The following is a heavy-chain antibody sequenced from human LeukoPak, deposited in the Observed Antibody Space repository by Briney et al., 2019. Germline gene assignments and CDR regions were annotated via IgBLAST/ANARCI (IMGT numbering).Heavy chain of an antibody. CDR1: GFRIGGYW. V-gene: IGHV3-7*01. J-gene: IGHJ5*02. D-gene: IGHD3-10*01. CDR2: INQDEGSK. Sequence: GSLRLSCAASGFRIGGYWMSCVRQDPGKGLEWVANINQDEGSKDYVASVKGRFTISRDNAKNSLYLQMNSLRAEDTAVYYCWHPMIQGAVSWGQGTLVTVSS. CDR3: WHPMIQGAVS.